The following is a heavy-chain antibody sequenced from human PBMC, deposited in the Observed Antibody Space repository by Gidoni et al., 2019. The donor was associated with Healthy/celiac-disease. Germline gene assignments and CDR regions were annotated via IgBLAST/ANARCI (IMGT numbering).Heavy chain of an antibody. CDR3: AREGITGTTVMDY. CDR2: IIPILGIA. CDR1: GGTFSSYT. D-gene: IGHD1-7*01. Sequence: QVQLVQSGAEVKKPGSSVKVSCKASGGTFSSYTISWVRQAPGQGLEWMGRIIPILGIANYAQKFQGRVTITADKSTSTAYMELSSLRSEDTAVYYCAREGITGTTVMDYWGQGTLVTVSS. V-gene: IGHV1-69*08. J-gene: IGHJ4*02.